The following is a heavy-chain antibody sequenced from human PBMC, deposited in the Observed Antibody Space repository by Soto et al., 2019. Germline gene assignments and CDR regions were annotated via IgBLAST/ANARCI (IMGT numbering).Heavy chain of an antibody. V-gene: IGHV1-69*01. Sequence: QVQLVQSGAEVKKPGSSVKVSCKASGGTFSSYAISWVRQAPGQGLEWMGGIIPIFGTANYAQKFQGRVMITADASTSTAYMELSSLRSEDTAVYYCARSGLVFRVPEVYGMDVWRQGTTVTVSS. J-gene: IGHJ6*02. CDR3: ARSGLVFRVPEVYGMDV. D-gene: IGHD3-3*01. CDR2: IIPIFGTA. CDR1: GGTFSSYA.